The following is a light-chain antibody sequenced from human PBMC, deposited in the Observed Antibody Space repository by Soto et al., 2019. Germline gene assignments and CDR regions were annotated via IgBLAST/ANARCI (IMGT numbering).Light chain of an antibody. Sequence: QSALTQPASVSASPGQSIIIPCTGTSSDIGGYNYVSWYQQYPGKAPKLMIYDVTNRPSGVSNRFSGSKSGNTASLTISGLQAEDEANYYCSSYTSSNSLVVFGGGTKLTVL. V-gene: IGLV2-14*01. CDR2: DVT. CDR1: SSDIGGYNY. CDR3: SSYTSSNSLVV. J-gene: IGLJ2*01.